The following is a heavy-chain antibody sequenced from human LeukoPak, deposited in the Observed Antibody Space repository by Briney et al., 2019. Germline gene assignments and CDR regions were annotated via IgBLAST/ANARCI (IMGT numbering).Heavy chain of an antibody. CDR2: IWYDGSNK. J-gene: IGHJ4*02. CDR1: GFTFSSYG. Sequence: PGGSLRLSCAASGFTFSSYGMHWVRQAPGKGLEWVAVIWYDGSNKYYADSVKGRFTISRDNSKNTLYLQMNSLRAEDTAVYYCARSRWIAVAGDYWGLGTLATVSS. V-gene: IGHV3-33*01. D-gene: IGHD6-19*01. CDR3: ARSRWIAVAGDY.